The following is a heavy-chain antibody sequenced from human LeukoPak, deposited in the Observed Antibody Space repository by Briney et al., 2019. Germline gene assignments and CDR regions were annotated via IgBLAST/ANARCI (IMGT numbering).Heavy chain of an antibody. D-gene: IGHD4-17*01. V-gene: IGHV4-59*01. Sequence: KPSETLSLTCTVSGGSISNYYWSWVRQPPGEGLEWIGYIYYSGRTKYNPSLNSRVTISIDTSKNQFSLKLSSVTAADTAVYYCARDRGIGDYYHYYFDYWGQGTLVTVSS. CDR3: ARDRGIGDYYHYYFDY. J-gene: IGHJ4*02. CDR1: GGSISNYY. CDR2: IYYSGRT.